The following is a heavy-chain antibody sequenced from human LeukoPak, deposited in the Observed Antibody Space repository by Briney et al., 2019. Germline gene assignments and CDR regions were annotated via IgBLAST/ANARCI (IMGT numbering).Heavy chain of an antibody. CDR2: IYHSGST. V-gene: IGHV4-38-2*01. Sequence: SETLSLTCAVSGYSISSGYYWGWIRQPPGKGLEWIGSIYHSGSTYYNPSLKSRVTISVDTSKNQFSLKLSSVTAADTAVCYCARTTVNIAAAGTNYNWFDPWGQGTLVTVSS. D-gene: IGHD6-13*01. J-gene: IGHJ5*02. CDR1: GYSISSGYY. CDR3: ARTTVNIAAAGTNYNWFDP.